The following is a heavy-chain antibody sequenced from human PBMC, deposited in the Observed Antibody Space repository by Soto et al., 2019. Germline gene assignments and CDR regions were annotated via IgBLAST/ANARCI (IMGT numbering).Heavy chain of an antibody. Sequence: GGSLRLSCAASGFTFSSYSMNWVRQAPGKGLEWVSSISSSSSYIYYADSVKGRFTISRDNAKNSLYLQMNSLRAEDTAVYYCARDGLGYCSGGSCQDVWGKGTTVTVSS. CDR3: ARDGLGYCSGGSCQDV. CDR2: ISSSSSYI. D-gene: IGHD2-15*01. CDR1: GFTFSSYS. V-gene: IGHV3-21*01. J-gene: IGHJ6*04.